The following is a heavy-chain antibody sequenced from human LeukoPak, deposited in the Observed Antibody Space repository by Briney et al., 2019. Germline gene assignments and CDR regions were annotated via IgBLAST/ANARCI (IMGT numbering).Heavy chain of an antibody. CDR2: IYYSGST. CDR1: GGSFSGYY. Sequence: SETLSLTCAVYGGSFSGYYWSWIRQSPGKGLEWIGYIYYSGSTNYNPSPKSRVTISVDTSKNQFSLKLSSVTAADTAVYYCARGYCRGTSCNRYTFDMWGQGTMVTVSS. V-gene: IGHV4-59*01. J-gene: IGHJ3*02. CDR3: ARGYCRGTSCNRYTFDM. D-gene: IGHD2-2*01.